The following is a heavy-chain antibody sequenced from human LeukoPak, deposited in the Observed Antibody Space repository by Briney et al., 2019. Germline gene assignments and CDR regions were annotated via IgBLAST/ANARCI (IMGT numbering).Heavy chain of an antibody. V-gene: IGHV1-69*13. D-gene: IGHD1-26*01. CDR1: GGTFSSYA. CDR3: ARDPYSGGYWDYYFYYMDL. CDR2: IIPIFGTA. J-gene: IGHJ6*03. Sequence: GASVKVSCKASGGTFSSYAISWVRQAPGQGLEWMGGIIPIFGTANYAQKFQGRVTITADESTSTAYMELSSLRSEDTAVYYCARDPYSGGYWDYYFYYMDLWGQGTTVTISS.